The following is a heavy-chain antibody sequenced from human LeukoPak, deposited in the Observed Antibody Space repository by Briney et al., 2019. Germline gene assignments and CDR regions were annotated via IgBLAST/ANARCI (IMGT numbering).Heavy chain of an antibody. CDR1: GFTFISYA. CDR3: ARDRSGYSYDAFDI. J-gene: IGHJ3*02. D-gene: IGHD3-3*01. CDR2: ISFHGTDT. Sequence: PGTSLRLSCAASGFTFISYAIHWVRQAPGKGLEWVAVISFHGTDTFYADSVKGRFTISRDNAKNSLYLQMNSLRAEDTAVYYCARDRSGYSYDAFDIWGQGTMVTVSS. V-gene: IGHV3-30*04.